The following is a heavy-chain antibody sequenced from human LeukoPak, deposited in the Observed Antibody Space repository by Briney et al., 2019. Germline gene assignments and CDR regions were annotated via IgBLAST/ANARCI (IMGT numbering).Heavy chain of an antibody. CDR3: ARGWDIVVVVAATPFDY. V-gene: IGHV1-3*01. Sequence: ASVRVSCKASGYTFTSYAMHWVRQAPGQGLEWMGWINAGNGNTKYSQTFQGRVTITRDTSASTAYMELSSLRSEDTAVYYCARGWDIVVVVAATPFDYWGQGTLSPSPQ. J-gene: IGHJ4*02. CDR1: GYTFTSYA. D-gene: IGHD2-15*01. CDR2: INAGNGNT.